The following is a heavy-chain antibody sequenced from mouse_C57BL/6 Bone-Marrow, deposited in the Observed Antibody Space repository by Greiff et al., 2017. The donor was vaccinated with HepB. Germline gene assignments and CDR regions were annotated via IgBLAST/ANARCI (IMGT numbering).Heavy chain of an antibody. CDR1: GFTFTDYY. CDR2: IRNKANGYTT. D-gene: IGHD1-1*01. CDR3: ARSQYNPTGYYYAMDY. J-gene: IGHJ4*01. Sequence: EVKLVESGGGLVQPGGSLSLSCAASGFTFTDYYMSWVRQPPGKALEWLGFIRNKANGYTTEYSASVKGRFTISRDNSQSILYLQMNALRAEDSATYYCARSQYNPTGYYYAMDYWGQGTSVTVSS. V-gene: IGHV7-3*01.